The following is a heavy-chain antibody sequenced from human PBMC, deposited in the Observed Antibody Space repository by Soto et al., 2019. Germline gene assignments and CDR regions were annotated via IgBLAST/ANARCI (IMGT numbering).Heavy chain of an antibody. D-gene: IGHD5-12*01. CDR1: GFTFSSYA. V-gene: IGHV3-30-3*01. CDR2: ISYDGSNK. CDR3: ARDYYRFNSGYGFSMDV. J-gene: IGHJ6*02. Sequence: QVQLVESGGGVVQPGRSLRLSCAASGFTFSSYAMHWVRQAPGKGLEWVAVISYDGSNKYYADSVKGRFTISRDNSTNTLYLQMNSLRAEDTAVYYCARDYYRFNSGYGFSMDVWGQGTTVTVSS.